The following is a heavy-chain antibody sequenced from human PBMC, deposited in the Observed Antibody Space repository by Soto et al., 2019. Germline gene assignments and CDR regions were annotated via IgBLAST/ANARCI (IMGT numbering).Heavy chain of an antibody. D-gene: IGHD6-13*01. Sequence: GGSLRLSCAASGFTFSSYAMSWVRQAPGKGLEWVSAISGSGGSTYYADSVKGRFTISRDNSKNTLYLQMNSLRAEDPAVYYCAKSYSSSWGYMDVWGKGTTVTVSS. CDR3: AKSYSSSWGYMDV. V-gene: IGHV3-23*01. J-gene: IGHJ6*03. CDR1: GFTFSSYA. CDR2: ISGSGGST.